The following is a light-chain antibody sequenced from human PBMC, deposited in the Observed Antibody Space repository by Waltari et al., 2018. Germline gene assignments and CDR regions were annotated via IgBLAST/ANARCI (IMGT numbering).Light chain of an antibody. CDR2: DAS. Sequence: DILLTQSPSTLSASVGDRVTITCRASQTITRWLAWYQQKPGKAPSLLIFDASRLANGVPSRFSGSGSGTEFTLSISSMQPDDFATYYCQQYNSYSPWTFGPGTKVEIK. V-gene: IGKV1-5*01. CDR3: QQYNSYSPWT. J-gene: IGKJ1*01. CDR1: QTITRW.